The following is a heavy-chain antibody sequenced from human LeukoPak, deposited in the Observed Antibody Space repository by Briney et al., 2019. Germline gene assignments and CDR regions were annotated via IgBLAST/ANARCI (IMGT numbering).Heavy chain of an antibody. J-gene: IGHJ3*02. V-gene: IGHV1-24*01. D-gene: IGHD1-26*01. Sequence: ASVKVSCKVSGYTLTELSMHWVRQAPGKGLEWMGGFDPEDGETIYAQKFQGRVTMTEDTSTDTAYMELSSLRSEDTAVYYCATLTIEGATTGAFDIWGQGTMVTVSS. CDR1: GYTLTELS. CDR2: FDPEDGET. CDR3: ATLTIEGATTGAFDI.